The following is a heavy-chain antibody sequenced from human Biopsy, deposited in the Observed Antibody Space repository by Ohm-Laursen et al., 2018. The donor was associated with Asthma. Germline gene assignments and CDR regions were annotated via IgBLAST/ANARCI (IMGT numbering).Heavy chain of an antibody. Sequence: SVKVSCKSLGGTFNTYVIGWVRQAPGQGLEWIGGINSVFGTTTYPQKFQDRVTITADDSTSTVYMELSSQRSEDTAVYYCARKAGSCISRTCYSLDFWGQGTLVTVSS. D-gene: IGHD2-2*01. CDR3: ARKAGSCISRTCYSLDF. CDR2: INSVFGTT. V-gene: IGHV1-69*13. CDR1: GGTFNTYV. J-gene: IGHJ4*02.